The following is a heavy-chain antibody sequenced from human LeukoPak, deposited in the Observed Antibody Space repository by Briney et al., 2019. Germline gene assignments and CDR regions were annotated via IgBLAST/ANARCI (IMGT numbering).Heavy chain of an antibody. Sequence: GASVKVSCKASGYTXTIYGMSWVRQAPGQGLEWMGRISPYNGDTNYAQKFQGRVAMTTDTSTSTTYMELRSLTSDDTAVYYCAISPCSGGYCYFDNWGQGTLVTVAS. CDR1: GYTXTIYG. D-gene: IGHD2-15*01. CDR2: ISPYNGDT. V-gene: IGHV1-18*01. J-gene: IGHJ4*02. CDR3: AISPCSGGYCYFDN.